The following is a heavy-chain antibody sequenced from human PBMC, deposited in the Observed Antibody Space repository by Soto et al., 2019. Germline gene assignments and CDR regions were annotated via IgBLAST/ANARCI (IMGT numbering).Heavy chain of an antibody. CDR3: TTGHY. CDR1: GFTFSNMW. Sequence: PGGSLRLSCTASGFTFSNMWMSWVRQAPGKGLGWVGRIKDKTDGGTTDYAAPVKGRFAISRDDSKSRLYLQMNSLKTDDTAVYYCTTGHYWGQGTLVTVSS. J-gene: IGHJ4*02. CDR2: IKDKTDGGTT. V-gene: IGHV3-15*01.